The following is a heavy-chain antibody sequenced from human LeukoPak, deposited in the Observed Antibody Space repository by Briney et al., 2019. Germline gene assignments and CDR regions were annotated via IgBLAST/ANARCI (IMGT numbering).Heavy chain of an antibody. CDR3: ARLGGWQGGWFDP. CDR1: GYSFTKYW. J-gene: IGHJ5*02. CDR2: IYPGDSDT. V-gene: IGHV5-51*01. Sequence: GEPLKISCRCSGYSFTKYWIGWVGHMPGKGLDWMGIIYPGDSDTRYSPSFQGEVTISADKSISTAYLQWSRLKAPDTAMYYCARLGGWQGGWFDPWGQGTLVTVSS. D-gene: IGHD6-19*01.